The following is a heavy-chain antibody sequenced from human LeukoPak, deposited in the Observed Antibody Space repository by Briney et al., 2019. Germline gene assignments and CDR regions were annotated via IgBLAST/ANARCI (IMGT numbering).Heavy chain of an antibody. D-gene: IGHD5-18*01. CDR2: IYYSGST. CDR3: ARGGTAMVTPLYYYYGMDV. CDR1: GGSISSYY. V-gene: IGHV4-59*01. J-gene: IGHJ6*02. Sequence: PSETLSLTCTVSGGSISSYYWSWIRQPPGKGLEWIGYIYYSGSTNYNPSLKSRVTISVDTSKNQFSLKLSSVTAADTAVYYCARGGTAMVTPLYYYYGMDVWGQGTTVTVSS.